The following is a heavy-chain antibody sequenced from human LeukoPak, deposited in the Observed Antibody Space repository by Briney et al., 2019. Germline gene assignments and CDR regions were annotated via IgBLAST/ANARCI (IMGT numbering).Heavy chain of an antibody. CDR3: ARVSSDSGSFYSD. V-gene: IGHV3-74*01. D-gene: IGHD3-10*01. Sequence: GGSLRLSCAASGFTFSGYWMHWVRQAPGKGLVWVSRINSDGSTTSYADSVMGRFTISRDNAKNTLYLQMNGLRAEDTALYYCARVSSDSGSFYSDWGQGTLVTVSS. J-gene: IGHJ1*01. CDR1: GFTFSGYW. CDR2: INSDGSTT.